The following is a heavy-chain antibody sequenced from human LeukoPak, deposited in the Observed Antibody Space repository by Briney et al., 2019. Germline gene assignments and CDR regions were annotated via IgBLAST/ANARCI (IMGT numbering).Heavy chain of an antibody. D-gene: IGHD6-13*01. J-gene: IGHJ5*02. CDR2: ISSTGNYI. Sequence: GGSLRLSCAASGFTFSAFSMNWARQAPGRGLEWVSSISSTGNYIYYADSVRGRFTISRDNARNSLYLQMNSLRVEDTAVYFCARAREMGSSWPTGSWGQGTLVTVSS. CDR3: ARAREMGSSWPTGS. CDR1: GFTFSAFS. V-gene: IGHV3-21*01.